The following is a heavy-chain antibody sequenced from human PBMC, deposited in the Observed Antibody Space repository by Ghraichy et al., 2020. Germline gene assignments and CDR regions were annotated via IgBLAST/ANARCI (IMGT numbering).Heavy chain of an antibody. CDR3: AREYNDILTGPHFDY. D-gene: IGHD3-9*01. V-gene: IGHV3-48*02. CDR2: ISSSSSTI. CDR1: GVTFSSYR. J-gene: IGHJ4*02. Sequence: GESLNISCEASGVTFSSYRMNWGSQAPGKRLECISYISSSSSTISYADSVKGRFTISRDNVKNSLYLQMNSLRDEDTAVYYCAREYNDILTGPHFDYWGQGTLVTVSS.